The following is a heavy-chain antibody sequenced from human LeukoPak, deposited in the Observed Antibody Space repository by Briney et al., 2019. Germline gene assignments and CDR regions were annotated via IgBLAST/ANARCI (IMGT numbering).Heavy chain of an antibody. J-gene: IGHJ4*02. D-gene: IGHD3-3*01. Sequence: GGSLRLSCAASGFTFSSYGMHWVRQAPGKGLEWVAFIRYDGSNKYYADSVKGRFTISRDNSKNTLYLQMNSLRAEDTAVYYCASETPREYYDFWSGYYLARDYWGQGTLVTVSS. CDR3: ASETPREYYDFWSGYYLARDY. CDR1: GFTFSSYG. CDR2: IRYDGSNK. V-gene: IGHV3-30*02.